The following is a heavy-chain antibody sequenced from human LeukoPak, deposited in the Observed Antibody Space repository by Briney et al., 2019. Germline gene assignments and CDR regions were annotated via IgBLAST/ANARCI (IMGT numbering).Heavy chain of an antibody. Sequence: GGSLRLSCAASGFTFSSYSMNWVRQAPGKGLEWVSSISSSSSYIYYADSVKGRFTISRDNAKNSLYLQMNSLRAEDTAVYYCARVYPDYYGSGSPWYFDYWGQGTLVTVSS. CDR3: ARVYPDYYGSGSPWYFDY. J-gene: IGHJ4*02. V-gene: IGHV3-21*01. D-gene: IGHD3-10*01. CDR2: ISSSSSYI. CDR1: GFTFSSYS.